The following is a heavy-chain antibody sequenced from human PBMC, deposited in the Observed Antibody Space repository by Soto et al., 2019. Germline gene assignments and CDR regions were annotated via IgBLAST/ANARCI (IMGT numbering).Heavy chain of an antibody. CDR2: ISYDGSNK. J-gene: IGHJ4*02. D-gene: IGHD1-26*01. Sequence: PGGSLRLSCAASGFTFSSYGMHWVRQAPGKGLEWVAVISYDGSNKNYADSVKGRFTISRDNSKNTQYLQMNSLRAEDTAVYYCAKLRYSGGTGYFDYWGQGTLVTVSS. CDR1: GFTFSSYG. V-gene: IGHV3-30*18. CDR3: AKLRYSGGTGYFDY.